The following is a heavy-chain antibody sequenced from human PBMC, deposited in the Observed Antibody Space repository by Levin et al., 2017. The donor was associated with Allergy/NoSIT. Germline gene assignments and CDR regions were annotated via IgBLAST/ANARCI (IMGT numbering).Heavy chain of an antibody. J-gene: IGHJ4*02. CDR2: ISASRTST. Sequence: ASVKVSCAASGFTFSRYAMSWVRQAPGKGLEWVSTISASRTSTYYADYVKGRFTISRDNSKNTLYLEMNSLRAEDTAVYYCAKDPTVVGAYYFDYWGQGTLVTVSS. V-gene: IGHV3-23*01. CDR3: AKDPTVVGAYYFDY. CDR1: GFTFSRYA. D-gene: IGHD1-26*01.